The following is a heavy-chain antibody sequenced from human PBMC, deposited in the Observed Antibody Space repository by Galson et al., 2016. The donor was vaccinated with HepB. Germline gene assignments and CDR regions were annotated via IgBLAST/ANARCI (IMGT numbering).Heavy chain of an antibody. V-gene: IGHV1-8*01. CDR2: MTANGGNT. CDR3: ARDREHLRAGRYGIDV. Sequence: SVKVSCKASGYTFASYDINWVRQAPGQGLEWMGWMTANGGNTDYAQKVQGRVTMASNTSINTPYMELTSLRSEDTAVYFCARDREHLRAGRYGIDVWGQGTMVTVSS. CDR1: GYTFASYD. D-gene: IGHD1/OR15-1a*01. J-gene: IGHJ6*02.